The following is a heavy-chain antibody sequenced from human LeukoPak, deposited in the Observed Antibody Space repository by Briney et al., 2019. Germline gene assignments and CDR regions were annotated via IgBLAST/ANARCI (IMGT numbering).Heavy chain of an antibody. CDR3: AKWYYDSSGYLAPGYYFDY. V-gene: IGHV3-23*01. Sequence: GGSLRLSCAASGFTFSSYAMSWVRQAPGKGLEWVSAISGSGGSTYYADSVKGRFTISRDNSKNTLHLQMNSLRAEDTAVYYCAKWYYDSSGYLAPGYYFDYWGQGTLVTVSS. D-gene: IGHD3-22*01. J-gene: IGHJ4*02. CDR2: ISGSGGST. CDR1: GFTFSSYA.